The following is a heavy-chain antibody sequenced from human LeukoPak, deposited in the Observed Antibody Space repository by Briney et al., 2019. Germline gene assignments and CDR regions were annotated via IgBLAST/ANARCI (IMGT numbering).Heavy chain of an antibody. V-gene: IGHV4-4*07. CDR2: ICTTGTA. CDR1: GGSIGPYY. J-gene: IGHJ4*02. D-gene: IGHD3-9*01. Sequence: SETLSLTCIISGGSIGPYYWSWIRQAAGKGPEWIGRICTTGTADYNPSLKGRVFLSVDTSKNQFSLKVTSVTAADTAVYYCARPHSTFFDQDAAYYFDYWGQGTLVTVSS. CDR3: ARPHSTFFDQDAAYYFDY.